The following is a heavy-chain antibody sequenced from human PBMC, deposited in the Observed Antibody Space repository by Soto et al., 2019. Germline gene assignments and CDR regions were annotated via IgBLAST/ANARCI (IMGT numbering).Heavy chain of an antibody. V-gene: IGHV3-23*01. CDR3: TRETVAGITGLDY. CDR2: ISVSDAFI. CDR1: GFNVGAFA. D-gene: IGHD1-20*01. Sequence: LRLSCAASGFNVGAFAVNWVRQAPGKGLEWVSGISVSDAFIYYADSVRGRFSISRDASENILYLQMNSLRVDDTALYYCTRETVAGITGLDYWGPGTLVTSPQ. J-gene: IGHJ4*02.